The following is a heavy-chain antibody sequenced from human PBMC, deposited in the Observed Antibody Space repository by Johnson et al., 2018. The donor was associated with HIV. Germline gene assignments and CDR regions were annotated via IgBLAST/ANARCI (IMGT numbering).Heavy chain of an antibody. Sequence: VQLVESGGGVVQPGRSLRLSCAASGFTFSSYAMHWVRQAPGKGLEWVAVISYDGSNKYYADSVKGRFTISRDNSKNTLYLQMNSLRAEDTAVYYCAREMAATNAWALDIWGQVTMVTVSS. CDR3: AREMAATNAWALDI. CDR1: GFTFSSYA. V-gene: IGHV3-30*14. CDR2: ISYDGSNK. D-gene: IGHD5-24*01. J-gene: IGHJ3*02.